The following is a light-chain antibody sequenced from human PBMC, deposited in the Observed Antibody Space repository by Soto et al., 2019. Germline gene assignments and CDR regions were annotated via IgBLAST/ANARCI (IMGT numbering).Light chain of an antibody. J-gene: IGKJ2*01. V-gene: IGKV1-17*01. CDR3: LQHNTYPYT. Sequence: IQMTQSPSSLSASVGDTVTVTCRASQGIRNYLNWFQQKPGKAPKRLISVASTLQSGVPSRFSGSGSGTGFTLTISSLQPEDSATYYCLQHNTYPYTFGQGTKLEIK. CDR1: QGIRNY. CDR2: VAS.